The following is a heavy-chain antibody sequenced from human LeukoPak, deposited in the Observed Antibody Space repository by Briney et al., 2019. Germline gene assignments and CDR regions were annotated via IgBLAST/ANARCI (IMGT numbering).Heavy chain of an antibody. CDR2: IWYDGSNK. D-gene: IGHD3-22*01. J-gene: IGHJ4*02. V-gene: IGHV3-33*08. CDR3: ARGGSSGYYPYYFDY. CDR1: GFTFSSYG. Sequence: GRSLRLSCAASGFTFSSYGMHWVRQAPGKGLEWVAVIWYDGSNKYYADSVKGRFTISRDNSKNTLYLQMNSLRAEDTAVYYCARGGSSGYYPYYFDYWGQGTLVTVSS.